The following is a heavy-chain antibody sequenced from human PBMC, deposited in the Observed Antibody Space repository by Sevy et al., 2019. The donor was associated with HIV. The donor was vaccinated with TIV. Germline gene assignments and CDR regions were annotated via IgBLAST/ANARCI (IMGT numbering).Heavy chain of an antibody. CDR2: ISGSGGST. CDR3: EPGSYYSPFDY. V-gene: IGHV3-23*01. CDR1: GFTFSSYA. D-gene: IGHD3-10*01. J-gene: IGHJ4*02. Sequence: GGSLRLSCAASGFTFSSYAMSWVRQAPGKGLEWVSAISGSGGSTYYADSVKGRFTISRDNSKNTLCLQMNSLRAEDTAVYYCEPGSYYSPFDYWGQGTLVTVSS.